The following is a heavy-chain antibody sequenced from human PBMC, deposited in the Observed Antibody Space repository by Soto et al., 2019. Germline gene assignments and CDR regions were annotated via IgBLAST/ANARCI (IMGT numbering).Heavy chain of an antibody. J-gene: IGHJ4*02. CDR3: ARRFYDFWSGYLYYFDY. CDR2: MNPNSGNT. Sequence: ASVKVSCKASGYTFTSYDINWVRQATGQGLEWMGWMNPNSGNTGYAQKFQGRVTMTRNTSISTAYMELSSLRSEDTAVYYCARRFYDFWSGYLYYFDYWGQGTLDTVSS. CDR1: GYTFTSYD. V-gene: IGHV1-8*01. D-gene: IGHD3-3*01.